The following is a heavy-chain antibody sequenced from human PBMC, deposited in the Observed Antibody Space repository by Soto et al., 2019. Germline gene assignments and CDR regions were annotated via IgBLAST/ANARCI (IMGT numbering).Heavy chain of an antibody. CDR1: GGSISSYY. CDR3: AKGGSGSYSNAFDI. CDR2: IYYSGST. Sequence: PSETLSLTCTVSGGSISSYYWSWIRQPPGKGLEWIGSIYYSGSTYYNPSLKSRVTISVDTSKNQFSLKLSSVTAADTAVYYCAKGGSGSYSNAFDIWGQGTMVT. D-gene: IGHD3-10*01. V-gene: IGHV4-59*05. J-gene: IGHJ3*02.